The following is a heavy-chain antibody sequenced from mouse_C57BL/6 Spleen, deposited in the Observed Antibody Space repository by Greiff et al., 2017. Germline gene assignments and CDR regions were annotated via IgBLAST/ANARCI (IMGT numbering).Heavy chain of an antibody. CDR3: ARGSYGSSYGDWYFDV. D-gene: IGHD1-1*01. CDR1: GYTFTSYT. J-gene: IGHJ1*03. CDR2: INPSSGYT. Sequence: VKLQQSGAELARPGASVKMSCKASGYTFTSYTMHWVKQRPGQGLEWIGYINPSSGYTKYNQKFKDKATLTADKSSSTAYMQLSSLTSEDSAVYYCARGSYGSSYGDWYFDVWGTGTTVTVSS. V-gene: IGHV1-4*01.